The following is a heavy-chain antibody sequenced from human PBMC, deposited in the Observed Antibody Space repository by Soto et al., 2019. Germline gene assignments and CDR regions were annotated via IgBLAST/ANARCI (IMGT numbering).Heavy chain of an antibody. V-gene: IGHV3-23*01. CDR2: ISGSGGST. CDR3: AKDIVVVPAYYYYYGMDV. J-gene: IGHJ6*02. Sequence: GSLRLSCAASGFTFSSYAMSWVRQAPGKGLEWVSAISGSGGSTYYADSVKGRFTISRDNSKNTLYLQMNSLRAEDTAVYYCAKDIVVVPAYYYYYGMDVWGQGTTVTVSS. CDR1: GFTFSSYA. D-gene: IGHD2-2*01.